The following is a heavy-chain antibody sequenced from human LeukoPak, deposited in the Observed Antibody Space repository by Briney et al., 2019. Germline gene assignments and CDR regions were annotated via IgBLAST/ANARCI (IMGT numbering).Heavy chain of an antibody. V-gene: IGHV3-30-3*01. CDR1: GFTFSSYA. J-gene: IGHJ6*02. CDR2: ISYDGSNK. CDR3: ARPDSSGWYDAYYYYGMDV. Sequence: GRSLRLSCAASGFTFSSYAMHWVRQAPGKGLEWVAVISYDGSNKYYADSVKGRFTISRDNSKNTLYLQTNSLRAVDTAVYYCARPDSSGWYDAYYYYGMDVWGQGTTVTVSS. D-gene: IGHD6-19*01.